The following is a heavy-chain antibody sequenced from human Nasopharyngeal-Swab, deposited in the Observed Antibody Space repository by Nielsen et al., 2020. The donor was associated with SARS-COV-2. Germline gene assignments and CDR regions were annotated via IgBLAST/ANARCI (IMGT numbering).Heavy chain of an antibody. J-gene: IGHJ6*03. CDR1: GFTFSSYA. V-gene: IGHV3-30-3*02. CDR2: ISYDGSNK. CDR3: TKNTPMVDTYSYYMDV. D-gene: IGHD3-10*01. Sequence: GESLKISCAASGFTFSSYAMHWVRQAPGKGLEWVAVISYDGSNKYYADSVKGRFTISRDNSKNTLYLQMNSLTVEDTAVYYCTKNTPMVDTYSYYMDVWGEGATVTVSS.